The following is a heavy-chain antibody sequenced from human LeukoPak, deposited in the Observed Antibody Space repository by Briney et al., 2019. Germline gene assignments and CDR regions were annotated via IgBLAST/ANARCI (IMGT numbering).Heavy chain of an antibody. D-gene: IGHD3-3*01. V-gene: IGHV3-30*02. CDR3: ERVGPGGIWIQH. J-gene: IGHJ1*01. CDR2: IRYDGSKT. Sequence: GGSLRLSCAASGFTFSNYGIHWVPQAPGKAREGVGYIRYDGSKTYYAVSVRGLFPIHRENYKNILYLQKHSERAEDAAVYYCERVGPGGIWIQHWGQSTLVTVSS. CDR1: GFTFSNYG.